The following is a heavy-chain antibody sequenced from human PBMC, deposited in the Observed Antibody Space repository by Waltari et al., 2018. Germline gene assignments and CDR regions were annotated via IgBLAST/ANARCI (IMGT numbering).Heavy chain of an antibody. Sequence: EVQLLESGGGLVQPGGSLRLSCIASGFTFGNYDMNWVGQVPGMGLVWGSRLSGSSALTDYADSVKGRVINSRENSKNTLFLQMNSLRAEDTAIYYCAKDLTGWGAFDIWGQGTMVTVSS. V-gene: IGHV3-23*01. CDR1: GFTFGNYD. J-gene: IGHJ3*02. CDR3: AKDLTGWGAFDI. D-gene: IGHD1-20*01. CDR2: LSGSSALT.